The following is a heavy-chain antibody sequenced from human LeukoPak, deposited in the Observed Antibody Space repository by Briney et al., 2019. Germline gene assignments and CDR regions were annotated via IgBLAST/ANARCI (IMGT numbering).Heavy chain of an antibody. V-gene: IGHV1-18*01. CDR1: GYTFTSYG. CDR3: ARSEYYYDSSGYYYGENAFDI. CDR2: ISAYNGNT. J-gene: IGHJ3*02. D-gene: IGHD3-22*01. Sequence: ASVTVSCKASGYTFTSYGISWVRQAPGQGLEWMGWISAYNGNTNYAQKLQGRVTMTTDTSTSTAYMELRSLRSDDTAVYYCARSEYYYDSSGYYYGENAFDIWGQGTMVTVSS.